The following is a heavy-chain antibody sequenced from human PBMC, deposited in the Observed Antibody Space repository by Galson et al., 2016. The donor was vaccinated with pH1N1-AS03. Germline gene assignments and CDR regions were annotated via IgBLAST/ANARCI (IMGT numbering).Heavy chain of an antibody. V-gene: IGHV3-53*01. CDR1: GFTINNNY. D-gene: IGHD3-16*01. CDR2: IYGGGDT. J-gene: IGHJ4*02. CDR3: AREPWGSTQGEY. Sequence: SLRLSCAASGFTINNNYMSWVRQAPGKGLEWVSVIYGGGDTFYADSVKGRFTISRDNSKNTVCLQMNSLRVEDTAVYYFAREPWGSTQGEYWGQGTLVTVSS.